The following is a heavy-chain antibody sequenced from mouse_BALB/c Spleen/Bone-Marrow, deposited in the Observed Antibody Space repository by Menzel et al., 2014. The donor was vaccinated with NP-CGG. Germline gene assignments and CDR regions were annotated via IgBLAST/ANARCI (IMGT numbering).Heavy chain of an antibody. Sequence: QVQLQQSGPELVKPGASVRISCKASGYTFTSYFLHWVKQRPGQGLEWIGWIYPGNVNTKYNEKFKGKATLTADKPSSTAYMQLSSLTSEASAVYFCARWVVGRDYAMDYWGQGTSVTVSS. V-gene: IGHV1S56*01. CDR3: ARWVVGRDYAMDY. D-gene: IGHD1-1*01. CDR2: IYPGNVNT. J-gene: IGHJ4*01. CDR1: GYTFTSYF.